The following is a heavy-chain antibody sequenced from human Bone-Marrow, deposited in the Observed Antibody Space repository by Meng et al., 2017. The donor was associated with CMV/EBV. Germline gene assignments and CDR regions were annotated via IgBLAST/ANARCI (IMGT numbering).Heavy chain of an antibody. V-gene: IGHV3-48*03. CDR3: AREVDFVDAFDI. CDR2: ISSSGSTI. Sequence: GGSLRLSCAASGFTFSSYEMNWVRQAPGKGLEWVSYISSSGSTIYYADSVKGRFTISRDNAKNSLYLQLSSLRAEDTAVYYCAREVDFVDAFDIWGQGTMVTVSS. J-gene: IGHJ3*02. CDR1: GFTFSSYE. D-gene: IGHD3-3*01.